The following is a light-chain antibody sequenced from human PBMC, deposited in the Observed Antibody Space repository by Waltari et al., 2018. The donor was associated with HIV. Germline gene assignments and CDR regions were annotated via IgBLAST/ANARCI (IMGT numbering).Light chain of an antibody. CDR1: QSVSDF. Sequence: TVLTQFPARLSLSPAERATLSCRANQSVSDFLAWYRQTPGQPPRLLIYDASTRATGTPARFSGSGSGTDFTLTISSLEPEDFAVYYCQQRSHWPLTFGGGTKVEMK. CDR3: QQRSHWPLT. V-gene: IGKV3-11*01. CDR2: DAS. J-gene: IGKJ4*01.